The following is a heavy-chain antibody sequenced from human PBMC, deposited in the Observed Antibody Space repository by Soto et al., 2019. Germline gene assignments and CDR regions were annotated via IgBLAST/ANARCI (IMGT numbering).Heavy chain of an antibody. V-gene: IGHV3-11*06. CDR3: ARSASWSSIGNDY. Sequence: PGGSLRLSCAGSGFTFGDSYMSWIRQAPGKGLEWLSYISPGSRYPAYADSVKGRFTISRDNAKRSLYLQMMSLRAEDTAVYYCARSASWSSIGNDYWGQGTLVTVSS. CDR2: ISPGSRYP. D-gene: IGHD1-26*01. J-gene: IGHJ4*02. CDR1: GFTFGDSY.